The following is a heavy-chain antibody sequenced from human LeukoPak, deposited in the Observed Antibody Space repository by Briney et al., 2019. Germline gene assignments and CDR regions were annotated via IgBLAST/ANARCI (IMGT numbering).Heavy chain of an antibody. CDR2: INTNTGIP. Sequence: ASVKVSCTASGYIFDIYAMIWVRQAPGQGLELMGWINTNTGIPTYAQGFTGRFVFSLDTSVSTAYLHISSLKTEDTAVYYCARDYTVALGTTTHFQHWGQGTLVTVSS. D-gene: IGHD1-7*01. J-gene: IGHJ1*01. CDR3: ARDYTVALGTTTHFQH. V-gene: IGHV7-4-1*02. CDR1: GYIFDIYA.